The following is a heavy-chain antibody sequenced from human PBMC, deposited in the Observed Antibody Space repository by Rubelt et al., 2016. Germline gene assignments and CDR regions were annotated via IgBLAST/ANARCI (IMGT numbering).Heavy chain of an antibody. CDR1: GGTFRSSA. CDR2: IIPIFGTA. D-gene: IGHD6-13*01. Sequence: QVQLVQSGAEVKKPGSSVKVSCKASGGTFRSSAISWVRQAPGQGLEWMGGIIPIFGTANYAQKFPGRVRVTSDEATSTAYMELSSLRSEDTAVYYCAREQQLVGGWFDPWGQGTLVTVSS. CDR3: AREQQLVGGWFDP. J-gene: IGHJ5*02. V-gene: IGHV1-69*01.